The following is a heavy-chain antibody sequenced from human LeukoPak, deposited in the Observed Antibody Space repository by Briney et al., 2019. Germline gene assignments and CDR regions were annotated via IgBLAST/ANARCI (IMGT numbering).Heavy chain of an antibody. CDR3: AKERGYSYGYDY. J-gene: IGHJ4*02. D-gene: IGHD5-18*01. Sequence: GGSLRLSCAASGFTFRSYAMSWVRQVPGKGLEWVSGISGSGGSTYYAASVRGRFTISRDSSNDTLYLQMNSLRAEDTAVYYCAKERGYSYGYDYWGQGTLVIVSS. CDR1: GFTFRSYA. CDR2: ISGSGGST. V-gene: IGHV3-23*01.